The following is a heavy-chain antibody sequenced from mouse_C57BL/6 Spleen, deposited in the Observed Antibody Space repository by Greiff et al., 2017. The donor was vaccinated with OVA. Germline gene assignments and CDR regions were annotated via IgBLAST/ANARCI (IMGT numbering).Heavy chain of an antibody. J-gene: IGHJ2*01. CDR3: ARRTHYYSNERNYFDY. CDR1: GYSITSGYY. D-gene: IGHD2-12*01. Sequence: EVKLQESGPGLVKPSQSLSLTCSVTGYSITSGYYWNWIRQFPGNKLEWMGYISYDGSNNYNPSLKNRISITRDTSKNQFFLKLNSVTTEDTATYYCARRTHYYSNERNYFDYWGQGTTLTVSS. CDR2: ISYDGSN. V-gene: IGHV3-6*01.